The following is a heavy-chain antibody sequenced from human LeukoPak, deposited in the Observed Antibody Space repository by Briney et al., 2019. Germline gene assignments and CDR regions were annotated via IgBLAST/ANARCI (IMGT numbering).Heavy chain of an antibody. CDR1: GYTFTSYG. Sequence: GASVKVSCKASGYTFTSYGISWVRQAPGQGLEWKGWVNPNSGGTNYAQKFQGRVTMTRDTSISTAYMELSRLRSDDTAVFYCARRPYSRDSGSYGGFDYWGQGTLVTVSS. V-gene: IGHV1-2*02. CDR2: VNPNSGGT. D-gene: IGHD1-26*01. J-gene: IGHJ4*01. CDR3: ARRPYSRDSGSYGGFDY.